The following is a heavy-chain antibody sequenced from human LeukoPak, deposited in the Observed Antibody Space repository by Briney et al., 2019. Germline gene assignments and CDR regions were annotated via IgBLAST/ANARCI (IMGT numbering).Heavy chain of an antibody. CDR3: ARHYGP. D-gene: IGHD3-16*01. CDR2: IYYSGST. V-gene: IGHV4-59*05. J-gene: IGHJ5*02. CDR1: GGSISRYY. Sequence: SETLSLTCTVSGGSISRYYWSWIRQPPGKGLEWIGSIYYSGSTYYNPSLKSRVTISVDTSKNQFSLKLSSVTAADTAVYYCARHYGPWGQGTLVTVSS.